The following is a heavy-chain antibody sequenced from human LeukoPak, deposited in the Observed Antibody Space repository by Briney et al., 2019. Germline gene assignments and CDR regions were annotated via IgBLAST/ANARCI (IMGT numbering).Heavy chain of an antibody. J-gene: IGHJ6*02. D-gene: IGHD2-2*01. CDR1: GFTFSSYW. CDR2: IKQDGSEK. Sequence: PGGSLRLSCAASGFTFSSYWMSWVRQAPGKGLEWVANIKQDGSEKYYVDSVKGRFTISRDNAKNSLYLQMNSLRAEDTAVYYCARASLYCSSTSCYRGHHQNYYYYGMDVWGQGTTVTVSS. CDR3: ARASLYCSSTSCYRGHHQNYYYYGMDV. V-gene: IGHV3-7*01.